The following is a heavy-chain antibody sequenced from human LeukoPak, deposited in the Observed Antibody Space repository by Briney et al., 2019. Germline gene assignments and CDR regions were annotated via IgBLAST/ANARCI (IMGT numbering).Heavy chain of an antibody. V-gene: IGHV4-59*01. D-gene: IGHD2-2*02. J-gene: IGHJ3*02. CDR3: ARPLYTGGFDI. Sequence: SSETLSLPCTVSGGSISIYYWSWIRQPPGKGLVWIGYIYYSGSTNYNPSLKSRVTISVDTSKNQFSLKLSSVTAADTAVYYCARPLYTGGFDIWGQGTMVTVSS. CDR1: GGSISIYY. CDR2: IYYSGST.